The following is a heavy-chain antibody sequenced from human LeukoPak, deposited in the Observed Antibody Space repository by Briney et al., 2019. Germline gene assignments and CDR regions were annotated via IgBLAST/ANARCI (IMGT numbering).Heavy chain of an antibody. V-gene: IGHV4-59*01. CDR3: PRGERPGCEY. CDR2: ISYSRST. J-gene: IGHJ4*02. CDR1: GGSITSYY. D-gene: IGHD6-6*01. Sequence: SETLSLTCTVSGGSITSYYWSWIRQPPGKGLEWIGYISYSRSTNYNPSLKSRATMSLDTSKNQFSLNLNSVTAADTAVYYCPRGERPGCEYWGQGTLVTVSS.